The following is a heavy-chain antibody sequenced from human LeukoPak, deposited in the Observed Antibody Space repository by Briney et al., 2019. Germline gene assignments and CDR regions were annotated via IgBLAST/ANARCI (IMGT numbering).Heavy chain of an antibody. CDR1: GGSISSYY. CDR2: IYTSGST. CDR3: ARGYSSGWYQDAFDI. Sequence: PSETLSLTCTVSGGSISSYYWAWIRQPAGKGLEWIGRIYTSGSTNYNPSLKSRVTISVDTSKNQFSLKLSSVTAADTAVYYCARGYSSGWYQDAFDIWGQGTMVTVSS. D-gene: IGHD6-19*01. V-gene: IGHV4-4*07. J-gene: IGHJ3*02.